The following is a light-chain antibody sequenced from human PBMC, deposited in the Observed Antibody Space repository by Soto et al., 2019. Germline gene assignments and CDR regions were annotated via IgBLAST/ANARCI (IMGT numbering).Light chain of an antibody. CDR1: SSDIGAYDY. J-gene: IGLJ1*01. CDR3: SSYTSSSTPYV. V-gene: IGLV2-14*01. CDR2: DVT. Sequence: QSALTQPASVSGSLGQSITISCTGNSSDIGAYDYVSWYQQRPVKAPKLMIFDVTNRPSGVSDRFSGSKSGNTASLTISGLQTEDEADYYCSSYTSSSTPYVFGTGTKVTVL.